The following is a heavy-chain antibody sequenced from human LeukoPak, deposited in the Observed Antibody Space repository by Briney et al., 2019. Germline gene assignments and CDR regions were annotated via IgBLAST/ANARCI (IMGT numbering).Heavy chain of an antibody. CDR1: GGTFSSYA. CDR3: ASPGVDYYDSSRNAFDI. CDR2: IIPIFGIA. D-gene: IGHD3-22*01. J-gene: IGHJ3*02. Sequence: SVKVSCKASGGTFSSYAISWVRQAPGQGLGWMGRIIPIFGIANYAQKFQGRVTITADKSTSTAYMELSSLRSEDTAVYYCASPGVDYYDSSRNAFDIWGQGTMVTVSS. V-gene: IGHV1-69*04.